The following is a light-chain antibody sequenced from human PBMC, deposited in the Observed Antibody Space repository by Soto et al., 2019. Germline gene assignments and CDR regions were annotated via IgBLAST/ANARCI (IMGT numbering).Light chain of an antibody. Sequence: EIVMTQSPATLSVSPGERATLSCRASQSVSSNLAWYQQRPGQAPRLLLYGASTRATGIPARFSGSGSGTEFTLTISSLQSEDFAVYYCQQYNKWPLFTFGPGTRVDIK. CDR1: QSVSSN. V-gene: IGKV3-15*01. CDR3: QQYNKWPLFT. J-gene: IGKJ3*01. CDR2: GAS.